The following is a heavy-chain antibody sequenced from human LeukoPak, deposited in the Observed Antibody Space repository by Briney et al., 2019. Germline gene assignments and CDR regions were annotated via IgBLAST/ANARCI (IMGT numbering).Heavy chain of an antibody. CDR2: IYSRGGT. CDR1: GFSVSNNY. D-gene: IGHD6-13*01. J-gene: IGHJ4*02. Sequence: GGSLRLSCAVSGFSVSNNYMDWVRQAPGKGLEWVSLIYSRGGTSYADSVKGRFTISRDSSKNTLFLQMNSLRVEDTAVYYCARDPPGIAASGTYYWGQGTLVTVSS. V-gene: IGHV3-53*01. CDR3: ARDPPGIAASGTYY.